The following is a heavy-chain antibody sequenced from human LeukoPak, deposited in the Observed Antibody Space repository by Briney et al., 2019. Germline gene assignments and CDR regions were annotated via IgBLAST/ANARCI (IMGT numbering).Heavy chain of an antibody. V-gene: IGHV4-59*12. CDR1: GGSISSYY. CDR3: AREGGYYDSSGAGAFDI. D-gene: IGHD3-22*01. J-gene: IGHJ3*02. Sequence: PSETLSLTCTVSGGSISSYYWSWIRQPPGKGLEWIGYIYYSGSTNYNPSLKSRVTISVDTSKNQFSLKLSSVTAADTAVYYCAREGGYYDSSGAGAFDIWGQGTMVTVSS. CDR2: IYYSGST.